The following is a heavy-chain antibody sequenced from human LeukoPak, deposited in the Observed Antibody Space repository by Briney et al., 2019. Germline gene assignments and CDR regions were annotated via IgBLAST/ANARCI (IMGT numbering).Heavy chain of an antibody. V-gene: IGHV1-46*01. Sequence: ASVKVSCKASGYTFTSYYMHWVRQAPGQGLEWMGIINPSGGSTSYAQKFQGRVTMTRDTSTSTAYMELSSLRSEDTAVYYCARSGVVPAADYYYYGMDVWGQGTTVTVSS. J-gene: IGHJ6*02. CDR2: INPSGGST. CDR1: GYTFTSYY. CDR3: ARSGVVPAADYYYYGMDV. D-gene: IGHD2-2*01.